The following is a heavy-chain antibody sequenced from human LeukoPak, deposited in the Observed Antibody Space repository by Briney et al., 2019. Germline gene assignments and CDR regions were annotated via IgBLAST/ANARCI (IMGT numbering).Heavy chain of an antibody. J-gene: IGHJ6*03. CDR3: ARDLMGYNYYYMDV. Sequence: ASVKVSCKASGYTFTGYYMHWVRQAPGQGLERMGWINPNSGGTNYAQKFQGRVTMTRDTSISTAYMELSRLRSDDTAVYYCARDLMGYNYYYMDVWGKGTTVTVSS. CDR2: INPNSGGT. D-gene: IGHD3-16*02. V-gene: IGHV1-2*02. CDR1: GYTFTGYY.